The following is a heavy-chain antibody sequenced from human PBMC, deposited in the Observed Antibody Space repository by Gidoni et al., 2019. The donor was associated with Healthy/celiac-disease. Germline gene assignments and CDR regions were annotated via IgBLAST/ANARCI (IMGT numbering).Heavy chain of an antibody. Sequence: QVQLQQWGAGLLKPSAPLSLTCAVYGGSFSGYYWSWIRQPPGKGLEWVGEINHSGSTNYNPSLKSRVTISVDTSKNQFSLKLSSVTAADTAVYYCARGRESSGCPDYWGQGTLVTVSS. CDR3: ARGRESSGCPDY. CDR1: GGSFSGYY. J-gene: IGHJ4*02. D-gene: IGHD6-19*01. V-gene: IGHV4-34*01. CDR2: INHSGST.